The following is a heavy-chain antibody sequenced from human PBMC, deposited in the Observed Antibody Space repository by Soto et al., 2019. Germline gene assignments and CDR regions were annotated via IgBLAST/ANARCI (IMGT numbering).Heavy chain of an antibody. CDR1: GGSFSGYY. CDR3: ARYNAASGTYYFDY. CDR2: IYHSGSA. V-gene: IGHV4-34*01. J-gene: IGHJ4*02. Sequence: SDTLSLTCAVYGGSFSGYYWTWVRQPPGKGLEWIGEIYHSGSANYNPSLKSRVTISVDNSKNQFSLNLNSVTAADTAVYYCARYNAASGTYYFDYWGQGTLVTVSS. D-gene: IGHD6-13*01.